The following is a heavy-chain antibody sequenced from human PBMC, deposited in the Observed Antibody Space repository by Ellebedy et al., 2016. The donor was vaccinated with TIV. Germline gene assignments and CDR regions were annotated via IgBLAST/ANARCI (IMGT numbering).Heavy chain of an antibody. CDR1: GFIFSSYA. CDR2: ISYDGSNK. Sequence: GESLKISCAASGFIFSSYAMHWVRQAPGKGLEWVAVISYDGSNKYYADSVKGRFTISRDNSKNTLYLQMNSLRAEDTAVYYCATRDYDLWSGVSYYYMDVWGKGTTVTVSS. J-gene: IGHJ6*03. D-gene: IGHD3-3*01. V-gene: IGHV3-30*14. CDR3: ATRDYDLWSGVSYYYMDV.